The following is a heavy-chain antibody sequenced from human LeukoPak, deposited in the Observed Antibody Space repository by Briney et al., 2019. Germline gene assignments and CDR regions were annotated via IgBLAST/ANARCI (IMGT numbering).Heavy chain of an antibody. CDR2: MNPNSGNT. CDR1: GFTFTSYD. CDR3: ARGEWESPLDY. J-gene: IGHJ4*02. D-gene: IGHD1-26*01. V-gene: IGHV1-8*01. Sequence: ASVKVSCKASGFTFTSYDINWVRQAPGQGLEWMGWMNPNSGNTRYAQKFQGRVTITRNTSISTAYMELSSLRSEDTAVYYCARGEWESPLDYWGQGALVTVSS.